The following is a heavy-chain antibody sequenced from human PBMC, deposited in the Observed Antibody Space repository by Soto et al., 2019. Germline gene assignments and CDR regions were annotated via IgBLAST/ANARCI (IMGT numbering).Heavy chain of an antibody. V-gene: IGHV3-30-3*01. D-gene: IGHD1-1*01. CDR3: ARDAQSWGERIDY. Sequence: QVQLVESGGGVVQPGRSLRLSCAASGFTFSSYAMHWVRQAPGKGLEWVAVISYDGSNNYYADSVKGRFTISRDNSKNTLYLQMNSLRAEDTAVYYCARDAQSWGERIDYWGQGTLVTVSS. J-gene: IGHJ4*02. CDR2: ISYDGSNN. CDR1: GFTFSSYA.